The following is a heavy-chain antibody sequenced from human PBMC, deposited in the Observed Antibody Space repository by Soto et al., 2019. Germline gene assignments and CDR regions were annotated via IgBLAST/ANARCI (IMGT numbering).Heavy chain of an antibody. Sequence: SQTLLCAASGFALSKHAMGWVLQTPGKGLEWVSAISGSGGSTYYADSVKGRFTISRDNSKNTLYLQMNSLRAEDTAVYYCEKVHTAAMTGAFEIWGQGKMVTV. V-gene: IGHV3-23*01. CDR3: EKVHTAAMTGAFEI. CDR1: GFALSKHA. J-gene: IGHJ3*02. CDR2: ISGSGGST. D-gene: IGHD2-2*01.